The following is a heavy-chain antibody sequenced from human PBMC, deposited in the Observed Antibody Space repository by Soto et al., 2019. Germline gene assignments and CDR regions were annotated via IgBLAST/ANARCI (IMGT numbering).Heavy chain of an antibody. CDR3: ARVAFGVVTVFDY. Sequence: GASVKVSCKASGYTFTTYAMHWVRQAPGQRLEWMGWINVGNGNTQYPQKFQGRVTVTRDTSASTVYMELSSLRSEDTAVYYCARVAFGVVTVFDYWGQGILVTVSS. CDR1: GYTFTTYA. D-gene: IGHD3-3*01. V-gene: IGHV1-3*01. CDR2: INVGNGNT. J-gene: IGHJ4*02.